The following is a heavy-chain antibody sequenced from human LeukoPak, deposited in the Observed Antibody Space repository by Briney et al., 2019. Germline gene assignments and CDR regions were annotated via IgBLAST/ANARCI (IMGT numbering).Heavy chain of an antibody. D-gene: IGHD2-2*02. CDR3: ARGNRSNTSCYNIDY. V-gene: IGHV1-2*06. J-gene: IGHJ4*02. CDR2: INPNSSGT. Sequence: ASVKVSCKASGYTFTGYYMHWVRQAPGQGLEWMGRINPNSSGTNYAQKFQGRVTMTRDTSISTAYMELSRLRSDDTAVYYCARGNRSNTSCYNIDYWGQGTLVTVSS. CDR1: GYTFTGYY.